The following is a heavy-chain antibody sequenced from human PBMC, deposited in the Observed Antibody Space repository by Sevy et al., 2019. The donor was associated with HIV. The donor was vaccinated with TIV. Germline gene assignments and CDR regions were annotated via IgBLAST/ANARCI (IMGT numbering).Heavy chain of an antibody. Sequence: GGSLRLSCAASGFTFSAYSMNWVRQAPGRGLEGVSYISSSSVTLYYADSGKGQFTISRDNAKSSLYLQMNGLRAEDTAVYYCARAGGDCYSKNECWFVSWGQGTLVTVSS. CDR1: GFTFSAYS. CDR3: ARAGGDCYSKNECWFVS. J-gene: IGHJ5*01. CDR2: ISSSSVTL. D-gene: IGHD2-21*01. V-gene: IGHV3-48*01.